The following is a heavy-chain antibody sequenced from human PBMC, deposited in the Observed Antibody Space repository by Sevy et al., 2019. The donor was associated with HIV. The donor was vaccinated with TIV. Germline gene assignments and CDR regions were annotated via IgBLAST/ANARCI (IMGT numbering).Heavy chain of an antibody. CDR1: GFTVSSNY. D-gene: IGHD4-4*01. J-gene: IGHJ4*02. CDR2: IYSGGDT. Sequence: GGSLRLSCAASGFTVSSNYMTWVRQAPGKGLEWVSLIYSGGDTYYADRLKGRFTISRDTSKNTLYLQMNSLTAEDTAVYYCAKGGHAYSYVDYWGQGTLVTVSS. CDR3: AKGGHAYSYVDY. V-gene: IGHV3-53*01.